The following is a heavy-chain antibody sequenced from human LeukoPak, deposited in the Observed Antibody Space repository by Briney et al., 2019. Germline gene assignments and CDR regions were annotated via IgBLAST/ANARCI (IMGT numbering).Heavy chain of an antibody. Sequence: ASVKVSCKASGYTFTSYGISWVRQAPGQGLEWMGWISAYNGNTNYAQKFQGRVTMTRDTSISTAYMELSRLRSDDTAVYYCAREGSSSSSMYNWFDPWGQGTLVTVSS. J-gene: IGHJ5*02. CDR3: AREGSSSSSMYNWFDP. V-gene: IGHV1-18*01. D-gene: IGHD6-13*01. CDR2: ISAYNGNT. CDR1: GYTFTSYG.